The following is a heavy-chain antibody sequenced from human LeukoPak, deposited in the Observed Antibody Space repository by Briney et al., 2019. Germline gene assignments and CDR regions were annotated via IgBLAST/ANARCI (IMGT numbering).Heavy chain of an antibody. CDR1: GFTFSSYD. CDR2: IGTAGDT. D-gene: IGHD6-13*01. CDR3: ARVRGGASSWYQFDY. J-gene: IGHJ4*02. V-gene: IGHV3-13*01. Sequence: GGSLRLSCAASGFTFSSYDMHWVRQATGKGLEWVSAIGTAGDTYYPGSVKGRFTISRENAKNSLYLQMNSLRAEDTAVYYCARVRGGASSWYQFDYWGQGTLVTVSS.